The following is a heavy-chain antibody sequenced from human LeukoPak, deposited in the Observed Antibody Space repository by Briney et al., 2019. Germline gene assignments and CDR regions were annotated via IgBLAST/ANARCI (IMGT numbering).Heavy chain of an antibody. J-gene: IGHJ3*02. Sequence: PGGSLRPSCAASGFTVSSNYMSWVRQAPGKGLEWVSVIYSGGSTYYADSVKGRFTISRDNSKNTLYLQMNSLRAEDTAVYYCARDTPRYCSGGSCTHEAFDIWGQGTMVTVSS. CDR3: ARDTPRYCSGGSCTHEAFDI. D-gene: IGHD2-15*01. CDR2: IYSGGST. V-gene: IGHV3-53*01. CDR1: GFTVSSNY.